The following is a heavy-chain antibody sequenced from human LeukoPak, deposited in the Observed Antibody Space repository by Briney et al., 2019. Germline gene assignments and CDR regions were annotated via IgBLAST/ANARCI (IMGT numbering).Heavy chain of an antibody. CDR3: ARELPYDSTLRALREIEYFDY. V-gene: IGHV3-30*04. D-gene: IGHD3-22*01. CDR1: GFTFRNHS. Sequence: PGGSLRLSCAASGFTFRNHSMHWVRQAPGKGLEWVAAISYDGRNEYYADSVKGRFTISRDNPKNTLYLQMKSLRAEDTAVYYCARELPYDSTLRALREIEYFDYWGQGTLVTVSS. J-gene: IGHJ4*02. CDR2: ISYDGRNE.